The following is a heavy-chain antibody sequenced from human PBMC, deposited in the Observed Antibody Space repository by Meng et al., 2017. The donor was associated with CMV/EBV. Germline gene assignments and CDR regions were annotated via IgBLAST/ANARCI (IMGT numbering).Heavy chain of an antibody. Sequence: YAISWVRQAPGQVLEWMGGIIPIFGTANYAQKFQGRVTITTDESTSTAYMELSSLRSEDTAVYYCARGGGKYYYDSSGYYNGGWFDPWGQGTLVTVSS. CDR3: ARGGGKYYYDSSGYYNGGWFDP. CDR2: IIPIFGTA. D-gene: IGHD3-22*01. J-gene: IGHJ5*02. CDR1: YA. V-gene: IGHV1-69*05.